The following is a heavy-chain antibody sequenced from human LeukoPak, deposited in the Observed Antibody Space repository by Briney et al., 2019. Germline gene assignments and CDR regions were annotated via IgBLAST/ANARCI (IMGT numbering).Heavy chain of an antibody. CDR1: GFTFSNYW. V-gene: IGHV3-7*05. D-gene: IGHD7-27*01. CDR2: IKQDGSEK. CDR3: ATWGVNYGMDV. J-gene: IGHJ6*02. Sequence: PGGSLRLSCAASGFTFSNYWMGWVRQAPGKGLEWVANIKQDGSEKNYVDSLKGRFSVSSDNAKNSLYLQMNGLTAEDPAVYYCATWGVNYGMDVWGHGTTVTVSS.